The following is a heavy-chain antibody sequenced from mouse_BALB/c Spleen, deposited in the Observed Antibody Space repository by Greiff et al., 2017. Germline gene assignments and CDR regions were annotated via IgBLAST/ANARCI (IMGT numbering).Heavy chain of an antibody. D-gene: IGHD2-4*01. Sequence: QVQLQQSGAELVRPGVSVKISCKGSGYTFTDYAMHWVKQSHAKSLEWIGVISTYYGDASYNQKFKGKATMTVDKSSSTAYMELARLTSEDSAIYYCARSDYDYGGAWFAYWGQGTLVTVSA. V-gene: IGHV1S137*01. CDR2: ISTYYGDA. CDR1: GYTFTDYA. J-gene: IGHJ3*01. CDR3: ARSDYDYGGAWFAY.